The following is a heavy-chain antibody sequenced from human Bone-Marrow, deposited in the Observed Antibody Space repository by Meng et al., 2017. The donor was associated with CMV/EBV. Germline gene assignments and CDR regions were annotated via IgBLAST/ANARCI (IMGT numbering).Heavy chain of an antibody. Sequence: SETLSLTCAISGDSVSSNSAAWNWIRQSPSRGLEWLGRTYYRSKWYNDYAVSVKSRITINPDTSKNQFSLQLNSVAPEDTAVYYCARTGVSSRWLLSYFDYWGQGTLVTVSS. CDR3: ARTGVSSRWLLSYFDY. CDR2: TYYRSKWYN. J-gene: IGHJ4*02. D-gene: IGHD6-13*01. V-gene: IGHV6-1*01. CDR1: GDSVSSNSAA.